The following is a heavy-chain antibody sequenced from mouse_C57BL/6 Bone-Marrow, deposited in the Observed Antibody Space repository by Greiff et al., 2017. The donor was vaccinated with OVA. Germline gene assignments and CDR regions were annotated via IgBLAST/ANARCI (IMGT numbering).Heavy chain of an antibody. CDR2: ISDGGSYN. CDR3: ARDRYVNLYYFDY. CDR1: GFTFSSYD. Sequence: EVPVVESGGGLVKPGGSLKLSCAASGFTFSSYDMSWVRQTPDKRLEWVATISDGGSYNYYPDNVKGRFTISRDNAKNYLYLQMSHLKSEDTAMYYCARDRYVNLYYFDYWGQGTTLTVSS. D-gene: IGHD2-1*01. J-gene: IGHJ2*01. V-gene: IGHV5-4*01.